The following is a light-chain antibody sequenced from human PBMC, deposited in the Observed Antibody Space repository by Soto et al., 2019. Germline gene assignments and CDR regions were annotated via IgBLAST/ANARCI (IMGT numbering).Light chain of an antibody. CDR2: GAS. CDR3: QQYGSPGT. J-gene: IGKJ1*01. Sequence: EIAFPQSPGTLSLSQGARATLSCRASQSFSNNYLAWYQQKPGQAPRLLIYGASNRATGIPDRFSGSGSGTDFTLTISRLEPEDFAVYYCQQYGSPGTFGQRTKVDIK. CDR1: QSFSNNY. V-gene: IGKV3-20*01.